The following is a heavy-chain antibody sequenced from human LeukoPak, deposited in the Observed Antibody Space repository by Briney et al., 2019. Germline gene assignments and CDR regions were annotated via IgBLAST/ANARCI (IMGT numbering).Heavy chain of an antibody. Sequence: GSSVKVSCKASGGTFTSYTISWVRQAPGQGLEWMGRIIPILGIANYAQKFQGRVTTTADKSTSTAYMELSSLRSEDTAVYYCARDMTTVTTLTYWGQGTLVTVSS. CDR2: IIPILGIA. D-gene: IGHD4-17*01. J-gene: IGHJ4*02. V-gene: IGHV1-69*04. CDR1: GGTFTSYT. CDR3: ARDMTTVTTLTY.